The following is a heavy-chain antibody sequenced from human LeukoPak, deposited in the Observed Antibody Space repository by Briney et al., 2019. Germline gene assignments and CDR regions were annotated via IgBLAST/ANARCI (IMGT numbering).Heavy chain of an antibody. CDR1: GGSISSYY. J-gene: IGHJ4*02. V-gene: IGHV4-59*08. Sequence: SETLSLTCTVSGGSISSYYWSWIRQPPGKGLEWIGCIYYSGSTNHNPSLKSRVTISVDTSKNQFSLKLSSVTAADTAVYYCARLMGGTRFDSWGQGTLVTVSS. CDR3: ARLMGGTRFDS. CDR2: IYYSGST. D-gene: IGHD3-16*01.